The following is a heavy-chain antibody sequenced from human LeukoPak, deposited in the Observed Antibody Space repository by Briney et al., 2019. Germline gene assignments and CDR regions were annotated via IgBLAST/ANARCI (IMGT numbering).Heavy chain of an antibody. CDR1: GSTFSDYH. J-gene: IGHJ4*02. Sequence: ASVKVSCKASGSTFSDYHINWVRQASGQGPEWMGWINPKSGDASYNQAFQGRVTMTRDTSISTAYMELSRLRSDDTAVYYCARDGDYPYDYWGQGTLVTVSS. CDR3: ARDGDYPYDY. V-gene: IGHV1-2*02. D-gene: IGHD4-11*01. CDR2: INPKSGDA.